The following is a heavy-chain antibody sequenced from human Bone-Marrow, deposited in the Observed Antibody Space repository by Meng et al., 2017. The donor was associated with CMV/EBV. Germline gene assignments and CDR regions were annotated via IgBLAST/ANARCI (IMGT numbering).Heavy chain of an antibody. J-gene: IGHJ4*02. Sequence: SGFTFLSYALPWVRQAPGKWLEWVSAISGSGDITNYADSVKGRFTISRDNSKNTLYLQMNSLRAEDTAVYSCAKGLRNSGSYYIFDYWGQGTLVTVSS. V-gene: IGHV3-23*01. CDR3: AKGLRNSGSYYIFDY. CDR1: GFTFLSYA. D-gene: IGHD3-10*01. CDR2: ISGSGDIT.